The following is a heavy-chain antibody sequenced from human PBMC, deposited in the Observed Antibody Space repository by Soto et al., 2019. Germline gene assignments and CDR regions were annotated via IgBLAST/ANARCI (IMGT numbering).Heavy chain of an antibody. V-gene: IGHV1-69*01. D-gene: IGHD2-15*01. CDR3: ARLDCSCGSFYYEGWFDH. Sequence: QVQLVQSGAEVKKPGSSVKVSCKASGGTFSSYAISWVRQAPGQGLEWMGGIIPIFGTANYAQKFQGRVTINADEYTRSAYMELSSLRSDDTAVYHCARLDCSCGSFYYEGWFDHWGQGTLVTVSS. CDR1: GGTFSSYA. CDR2: IIPIFGTA. J-gene: IGHJ5*02.